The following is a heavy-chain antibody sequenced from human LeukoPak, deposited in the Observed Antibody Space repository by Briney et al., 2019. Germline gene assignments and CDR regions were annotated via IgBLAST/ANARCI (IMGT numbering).Heavy chain of an antibody. J-gene: IGHJ1*01. D-gene: IGHD6-13*01. CDR3: AKGPGYSSSSEYFQH. CDR2: ISYDGSNK. V-gene: IGHV3-30*18. Sequence: PGGSLRLSCATSGFTFSNYGMHWVRQAPGKGLEWVAVISYDGSNKHYADSVKGRFTISRDNSKNTLYLQMNSLRAEDTAVYYCAKGPGYSSSSEYFQHWGQGTLVTVSS. CDR1: GFTFSNYG.